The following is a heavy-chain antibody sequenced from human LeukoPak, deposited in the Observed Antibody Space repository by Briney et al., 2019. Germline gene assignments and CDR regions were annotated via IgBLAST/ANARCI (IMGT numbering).Heavy chain of an antibody. V-gene: IGHV1-69*01. CDR3: AFEGYNYGYN. CDR2: IIPIFGTS. J-gene: IGHJ4*02. CDR1: GGTFSSYA. D-gene: IGHD5-18*01. Sequence: SVKVSCKASGGTFSSYAISWVRQAPGQGLEWMGGIIPIFGTSNYAHKFQGRVTITADESTSTVYMELSSLRSDDTAIYYCAFEGYNYGYNWGQGTLVTVSS.